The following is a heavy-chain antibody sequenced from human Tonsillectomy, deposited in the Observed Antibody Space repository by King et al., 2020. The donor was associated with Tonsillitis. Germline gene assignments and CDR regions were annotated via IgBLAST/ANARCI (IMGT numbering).Heavy chain of an antibody. D-gene: IGHD3-10*01. CDR3: ATANSYYQGMDV. CDR2: IYYSGST. V-gene: IGHV4-59*01. J-gene: IGHJ6*02. CDR1: GGSISNYY. Sequence: QLQESGPGLVKPSETLSLTCTVSGGSISNYYWSWIRQPPGKGLEWIGHIYYSGSTNYNPSLKSRVTISVDTSKNQFSLKLSSVTAADTAVYFCATANSYYQGMDVWGQGTTVTVSS.